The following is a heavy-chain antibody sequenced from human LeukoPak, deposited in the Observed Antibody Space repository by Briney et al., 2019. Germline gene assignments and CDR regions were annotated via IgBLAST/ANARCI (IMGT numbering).Heavy chain of an antibody. CDR3: ARAREQQLVRYYYYGMDV. CDR1: GYSFTGYY. V-gene: IGHV1-2*02. J-gene: IGHJ6*02. CDR2: INPSSGGT. Sequence: ASVKVSCKASGYSFTGYYMHWMRQAPGQGLEWMGWINPSSGGTNYAEKFQGRVTVTRDTSTSTVYMELSSLRSEDTAVYYCARAREQQLVRYYYYGMDVWGQGTTVTVSS. D-gene: IGHD6-13*01.